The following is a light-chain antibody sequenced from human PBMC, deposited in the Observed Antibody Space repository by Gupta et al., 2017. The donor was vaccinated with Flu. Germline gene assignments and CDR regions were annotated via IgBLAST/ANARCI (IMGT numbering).Light chain of an antibody. CDR2: AAS. Sequence: PSFVSASVGDRVTITCRASQGISSWLAWYQQKPGKAPKLLIYAASSLQSGVPSRFSGSESGTXFTLTIXSLQPEDSATYYCQQGDSFPGAFGXGTNVEIK. J-gene: IGKJ1*01. CDR3: QQGDSFPGA. V-gene: IGKV1-12*01. CDR1: QGISSW.